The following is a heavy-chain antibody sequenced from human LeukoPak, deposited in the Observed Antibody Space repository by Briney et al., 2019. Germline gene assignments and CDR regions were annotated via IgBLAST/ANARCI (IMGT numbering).Heavy chain of an antibody. D-gene: IGHD2-2*01. CDR1: GYTFTGYY. J-gene: IGHJ4*02. Sequence: ASVKVSCKASGYTFTGYYMHWVRQAPGQGLEWMGWIDPNSGGTNYAQKFQGRVTVTRDTSISTAYMELSRLRSDETAVYYCATGERLVPAAMWFDYWGQGTLVTVSS. V-gene: IGHV1-2*02. CDR3: ATGERLVPAAMWFDY. CDR2: IDPNSGGT.